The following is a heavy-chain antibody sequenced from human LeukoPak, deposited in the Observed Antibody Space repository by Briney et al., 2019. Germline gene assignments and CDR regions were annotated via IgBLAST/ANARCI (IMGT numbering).Heavy chain of an antibody. D-gene: IGHD1-26*01. Sequence: GGSLRLSCAASGFTFSGFVMRWVRRTPGKGLEWVSGISGSGDNTLYADSVKGRFTISRDNSKNTLYLEMNSLRAEDTAIYYCAKMKGHPLPKYYMDVWGQGTTVTVSS. CDR2: ISGSGDNT. J-gene: IGHJ6*01. CDR3: AKMKGHPLPKYYMDV. CDR1: GFTFSGFV. V-gene: IGHV3-23*01.